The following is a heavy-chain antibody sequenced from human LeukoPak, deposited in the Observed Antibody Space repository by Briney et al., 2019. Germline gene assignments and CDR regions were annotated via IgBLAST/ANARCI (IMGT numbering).Heavy chain of an antibody. D-gene: IGHD1-26*01. V-gene: IGHV1-18*01. CDR1: GYTFTTFG. CDR2: ISPYNGNT. Sequence: GASVKVSCKASGYTFTTFGVSWVRQAPGQGLEWMGWISPYNGNTNYAQRFQGRVTMTTDTSTSTAYMELGSLRPDATAVYYCARDCDPINLVGASPYFDYWGQGTLVTVSS. CDR3: ARDCDPINLVGASPYFDY. J-gene: IGHJ4*02.